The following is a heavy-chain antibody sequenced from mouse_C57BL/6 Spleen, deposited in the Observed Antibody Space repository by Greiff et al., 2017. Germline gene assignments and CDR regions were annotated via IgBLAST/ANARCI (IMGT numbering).Heavy chain of an antibody. J-gene: IGHJ4*01. CDR2: IDPSDSYT. Sequence: VQLQQPGAELVMPGASVKLSCKASGYTFTSYWMHWVKQRPGQGLEWIGEIDPSDSYTNYNQKFKGKSTLTVDKSSSTAYMQLSSLTSEDSAVYYCARPYYYALDYWGQGTTVTVSS. CDR3: ARPYYYALDY. CDR1: GYTFTSYW. V-gene: IGHV1-69*01.